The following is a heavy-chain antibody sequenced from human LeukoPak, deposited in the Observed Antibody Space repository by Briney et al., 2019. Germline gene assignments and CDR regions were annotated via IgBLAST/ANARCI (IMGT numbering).Heavy chain of an antibody. CDR1: GYSISSGYY. CDR3: AISTVVNAALGSDYYYYMDV. Sequence: MTSETLSLTCTVSGYSISSGYYWGWIRQPPGKGLEWIGSIYHSGSTYYNPSLKSRVTISVDTSKNQFSLKLSSVTAADTAVYYCAISTVVNAALGSDYYYYMDVWGKGTTVTVSS. J-gene: IGHJ6*03. CDR2: IYHSGST. D-gene: IGHD4-23*01. V-gene: IGHV4-38-2*02.